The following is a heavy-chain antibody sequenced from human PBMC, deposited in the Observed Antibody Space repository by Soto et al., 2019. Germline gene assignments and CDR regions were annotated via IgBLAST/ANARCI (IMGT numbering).Heavy chain of an antibody. Sequence: QVQLVESGGGVVQPGGSLRLSCAASGFTFRNYAMHWVRQAPGKGLECLAVIAYDGSNALYRDSVKGRFTISRDNSKNTLYLHMNSVRSEDTGVYYCARGDREDILVVVGARPGEYGIDIWGQGTTVTVSS. J-gene: IGHJ6*02. V-gene: IGHV3-30-3*01. CDR3: ARGDREDILVVVGARPGEYGIDI. CDR2: IAYDGSNA. D-gene: IGHD2-15*01. CDR1: GFTFRNYA.